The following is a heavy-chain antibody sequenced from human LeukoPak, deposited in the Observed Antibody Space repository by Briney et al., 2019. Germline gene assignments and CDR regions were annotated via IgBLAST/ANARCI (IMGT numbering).Heavy chain of an antibody. Sequence: ASVKVSCKASGYSFTSYGISWVRQAPGQGLEWMGWISAYNGNTNYAQKLQGRVTMTTDTSTSTAYMELSSLRSEDTAVYYCASQPSYDSSGYFYYWGQGTLVTVSS. CDR3: ASQPSYDSSGYFYY. CDR1: GYSFTSYG. D-gene: IGHD3-22*01. CDR2: ISAYNGNT. V-gene: IGHV1-18*01. J-gene: IGHJ4*02.